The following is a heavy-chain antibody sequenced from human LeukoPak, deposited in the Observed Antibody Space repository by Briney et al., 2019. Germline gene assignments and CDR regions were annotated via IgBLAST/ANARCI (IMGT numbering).Heavy chain of an antibody. Sequence: GGSLRLSCAASGFTFSRYWMTWVRQAPGKGLEWVANIKEDGSENSYVESVKGRFTISRDNAKNSLHLQLNSLRAENTAVYFCARQRYSDYWGQGTLVTVSS. J-gene: IGHJ4*02. D-gene: IGHD1-1*01. CDR1: GFTFSRYW. CDR3: ARQRYSDY. V-gene: IGHV3-7*01. CDR2: IKEDGSEN.